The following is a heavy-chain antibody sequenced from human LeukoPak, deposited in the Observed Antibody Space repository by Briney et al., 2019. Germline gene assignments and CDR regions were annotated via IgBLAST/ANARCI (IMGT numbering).Heavy chain of an antibody. V-gene: IGHV3-13*04. D-gene: IGHD2-15*01. J-gene: IGHJ3*02. CDR1: GFTFSSYD. Sequence: GGSLRLSCAASGFTFSSYDMHWVRQATGKGLEGVSAIGTAGDTYYPGSVKGRFTISRENAKNYLYLQMNSLRAGDAAVYYCARERCSDGSCSDDFDIWGQGTMVTVSS. CDR3: ARERCSDGSCSDDFDI. CDR2: IGTAGDT.